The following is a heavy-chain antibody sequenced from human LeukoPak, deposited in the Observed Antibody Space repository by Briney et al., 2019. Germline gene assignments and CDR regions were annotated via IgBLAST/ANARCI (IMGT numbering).Heavy chain of an antibody. Sequence: GGSLRLFCAASGFPFSSHWLSWFRQSPGKGLEWVANIKQDGSEKYYVDSVKGRFTISRDNAKNSQYLQMNSLRAEDTAVYYCARVQDGSSWYEYFQHWGQGTLVTVSS. J-gene: IGHJ1*01. CDR1: GFPFSSHW. CDR2: IKQDGSEK. D-gene: IGHD6-13*01. CDR3: ARVQDGSSWYEYFQH. V-gene: IGHV3-7*01.